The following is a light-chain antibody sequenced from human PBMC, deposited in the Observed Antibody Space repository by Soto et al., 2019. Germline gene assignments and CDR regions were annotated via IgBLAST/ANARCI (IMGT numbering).Light chain of an antibody. CDR2: DAS. V-gene: IGKV1-39*01. Sequence: DIEMTQSPSSLSASVGETITITCRASQSISSSLNWFQHSPGQPPKLLLFDASNLHAGVPPRFSGSGSWTSFSLTIRSLQPEDFATYYGPQNFNLPRTFGPGT. CDR1: QSISSS. CDR3: PQNFNLPRT. J-gene: IGKJ1*01.